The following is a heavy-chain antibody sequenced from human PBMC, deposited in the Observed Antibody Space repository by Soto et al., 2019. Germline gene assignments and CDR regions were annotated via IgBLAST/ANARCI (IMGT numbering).Heavy chain of an antibody. V-gene: IGHV1-18*01. Sequence: QVQLVQSETEVKKPGASVKVSCKASGYIFTNYDITWVRQAPGQGLEWMGWVSGYTGNTKYAQKFQDRVTMTTDTSXXTGDMELRSLRSDDTAVYYCARFGSAPYYYYGVDVWGQGTTVFVSS. CDR2: VSGYTGNT. CDR3: ARFGSAPYYYYGVDV. J-gene: IGHJ6*02. D-gene: IGHD3-10*01. CDR1: GYIFTNYD.